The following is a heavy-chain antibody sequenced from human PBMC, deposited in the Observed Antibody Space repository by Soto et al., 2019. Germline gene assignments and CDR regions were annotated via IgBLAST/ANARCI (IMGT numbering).Heavy chain of an antibody. Sequence: SGPTLVNPTQTLTLTCTFSGFSLSSIGMCVSWIRQPPGKALEWLALIDWDGDEYYSTPLETRLTISKDTSKNQVVLTMSNMDPVDIATYYCARSITRSGFFNWFDSWGQGTLVTVSS. CDR3: ARSITRSGFFNWFDS. J-gene: IGHJ5*01. CDR1: GFSLSSIGMC. D-gene: IGHD3-3*01. V-gene: IGHV2-70*01. CDR2: IDWDGDE.